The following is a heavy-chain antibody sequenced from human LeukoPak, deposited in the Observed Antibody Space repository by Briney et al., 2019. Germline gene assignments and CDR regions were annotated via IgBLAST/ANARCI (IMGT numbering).Heavy chain of an antibody. CDR3: ASLTSTSPEDY. Sequence: GGSLRLSCAASGFTFTNFWMHWVRQAPGKGLEWVSRITTDGSSTRYADSVKGRFTISRDNAKNTVYLQMNSLRAGDTTMYYCASLTSTSPEDYWGQGTLVTVSS. D-gene: IGHD2-2*01. CDR1: GFTFTNFW. J-gene: IGHJ4*02. CDR2: ITTDGSST. V-gene: IGHV3-74*01.